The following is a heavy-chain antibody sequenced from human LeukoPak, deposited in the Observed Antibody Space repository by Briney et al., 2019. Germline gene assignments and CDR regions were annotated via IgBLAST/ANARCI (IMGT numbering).Heavy chain of an antibody. CDR1: GGSISSGGYY. V-gene: IGHV4-31*03. J-gene: IGHJ4*02. CDR3: ASIFNYDSRTPDY. D-gene: IGHD3-22*01. Sequence: SETLSLTCTVSGGSISSGGYYWSWIRQHPGKGLEWIGYTYYSGSTYYNPSLKSRVTISVDTSKNQFSLKLSSVTAADTAVYYCASIFNYDSRTPDYWGQGTLVTVSS. CDR2: TYYSGST.